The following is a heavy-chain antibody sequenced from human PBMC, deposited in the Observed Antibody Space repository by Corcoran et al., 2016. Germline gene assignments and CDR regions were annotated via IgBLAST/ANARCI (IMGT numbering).Heavy chain of an antibody. D-gene: IGHD3-3*01. CDR3: TRDFWSGYPGGWFDP. CDR2: IRSKAYGGTT. Sequence: EVQLVESGGGLVKPGRSLRLSCTASGFTFGDYAMSWFRQAPGKGLEWVGFIRSKAYGGTTEYAKSVTGRFTISRDDSKSIANLQRNSLKTDDTAVYYCTRDFWSGYPGGWFDPWGQETLVTVSS. CDR1: GFTFGDYA. J-gene: IGHJ5*02. V-gene: IGHV3-49*05.